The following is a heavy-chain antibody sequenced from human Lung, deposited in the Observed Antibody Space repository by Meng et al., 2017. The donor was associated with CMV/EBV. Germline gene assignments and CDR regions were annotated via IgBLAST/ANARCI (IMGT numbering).Heavy chain of an antibody. CDR1: GGSSICSNW. CDR3: ARVVTALWGYYFDY. J-gene: IGHJ4*02. D-gene: IGHD2-21*02. CDR2: IYHSGRT. Sequence: QGQLHESRPGPVRPPGSPSLACAVSGGSSICSNWWSWVRQPPRKGLEWIVEIYHSGRTNYNPSLKSRVTISVDKSKNKFSLKLSSVTAADTAVYYCARVVTALWGYYFDYWGQGTLVTVSS. V-gene: IGHV4-4*03.